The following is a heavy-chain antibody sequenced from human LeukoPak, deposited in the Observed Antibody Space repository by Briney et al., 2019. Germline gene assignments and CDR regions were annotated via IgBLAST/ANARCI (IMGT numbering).Heavy chain of an antibody. J-gene: IGHJ6*02. V-gene: IGHV3-11*01. D-gene: IGHD3-3*01. CDR3: AGDGSGIWSGYFDYYYYGMDV. CDR1: GFSFSDAW. CDR2: ISSSGSTI. Sequence: PGGSLRLSCAASGFSFSDAWMNWVRQAPGKGLEWVSYISSSGSTIYYADSVKGRFTISRDSAKNSLYLQMNSLRAEDTAVYYCAGDGSGIWSGYFDYYYYGMDVWGQGTTVTVSS.